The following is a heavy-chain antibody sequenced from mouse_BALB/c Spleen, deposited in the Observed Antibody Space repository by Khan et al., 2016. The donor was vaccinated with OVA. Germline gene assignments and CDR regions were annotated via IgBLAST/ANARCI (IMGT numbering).Heavy chain of an antibody. CDR2: ISSGGHYT. D-gene: IGHD2-2*01. CDR3: ARSLVDYYAIDY. Sequence: EVELVESGGGVVKPGGSLKLSCSASGFTFSSYAMSWVRQTPEKRLEWVATISSGGHYTFYPDSVKGRFTISSDNAKNTLYLQMSSLRSEDTAMYYCARSLVDYYAIDYWGQGTSVTVSS. J-gene: IGHJ4*01. V-gene: IGHV5-9-3*01. CDR1: GFTFSSYA.